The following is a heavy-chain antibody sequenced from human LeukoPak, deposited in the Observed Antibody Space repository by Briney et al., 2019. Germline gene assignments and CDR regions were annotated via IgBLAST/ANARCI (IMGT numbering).Heavy chain of an antibody. CDR2: INPNSGGT. D-gene: IGHD2-2*01. J-gene: IGHJ4*02. Sequence: ASVKVSCKASGYTFTGYYMHWVRQAPGQGLEWMGWINPNSGGTNYAQKFQGRVTMTRDTSISTAYMELSRLRSDDTAVYYCARDYCSSTSCLFDYWGQGTLVTISS. CDR1: GYTFTGYY. CDR3: ARDYCSSTSCLFDY. V-gene: IGHV1-2*02.